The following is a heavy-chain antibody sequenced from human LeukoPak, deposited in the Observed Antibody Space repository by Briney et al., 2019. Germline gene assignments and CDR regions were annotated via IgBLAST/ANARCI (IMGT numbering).Heavy chain of an antibody. Sequence: PSETLSLTCTVSGASISSSSYSWGWIRQPPGKGLEWIGSIYYSGSTYYNPSLKSRVTISVDTSKNQFSLKLSSVTAADTAVYYCARQLRYFDWSHFDYWGQGTLVTVSS. CDR3: ARQLRYFDWSHFDY. D-gene: IGHD3-9*01. J-gene: IGHJ4*02. CDR2: IYYSGST. CDR1: GASISSSSYS. V-gene: IGHV4-39*01.